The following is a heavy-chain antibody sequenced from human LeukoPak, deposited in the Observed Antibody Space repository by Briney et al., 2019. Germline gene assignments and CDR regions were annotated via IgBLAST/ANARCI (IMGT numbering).Heavy chain of an antibody. D-gene: IGHD4/OR15-4a*01. CDR2: INVFNGKA. Sequence: GASVKVSCKASGYTFASYDISWVRQAPGQGPEWMGWINVFNGKAKYAQRFQGRVTMTTDTSTSTAYMELRSLRSDDTAVYYCASATLVPVFVWGQGTMVTVSS. J-gene: IGHJ3*01. V-gene: IGHV1-18*01. CDR1: GYTFASYD. CDR3: ASATLVPVFV.